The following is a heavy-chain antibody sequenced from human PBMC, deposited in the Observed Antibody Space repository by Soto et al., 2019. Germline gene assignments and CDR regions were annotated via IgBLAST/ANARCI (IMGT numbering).Heavy chain of an antibody. CDR2: IIPVFGTP. V-gene: IGHV1-69*01. Sequence: QEHLVQSGAEVKKPGSSVKVSCKDSGGLFSSYAISWVRQAPGQGLEWMGGIIPVFGTPFYAQKLQGRVTITADESTNTAYLELSSLRSEDTAMYYCARGDSPYVWFSEFWGQESLVTVSS. J-gene: IGHJ4*02. CDR1: GGLFSSYA. CDR3: ARGDSPYVWFSEF. D-gene: IGHD3-10*01.